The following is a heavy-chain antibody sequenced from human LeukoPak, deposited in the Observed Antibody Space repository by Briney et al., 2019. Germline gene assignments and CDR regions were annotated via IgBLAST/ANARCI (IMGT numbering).Heavy chain of an antibody. CDR1: GYTFTGYY. CDR2: INPNSGGT. Sequence: ASVKVSCKASGYTFTGYYMHWVRQAPGQGLEWMGWINPNSGGTNYAQKFQSRVTMTRDTSISTAYMELSRLRSDDTAVYYCARDKRPTLRYFDWLSKYYFDYWGQGTLVTVSS. D-gene: IGHD3-9*01. V-gene: IGHV1-2*02. CDR3: ARDKRPTLRYFDWLSKYYFDY. J-gene: IGHJ4*02.